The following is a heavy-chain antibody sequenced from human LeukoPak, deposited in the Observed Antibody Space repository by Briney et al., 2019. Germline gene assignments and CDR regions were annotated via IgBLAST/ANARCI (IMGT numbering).Heavy chain of an antibody. J-gene: IGHJ3*01. Sequence: GGSLRLSCAASGFTFNTYWMHWVRQGPGKGLVWVSRIDGDGSKASYADSVKGRFTISRDNAKNTLYLQMNSPRPEDTAVYFCVREAGGTYAFDVWGQGTMVTVSS. CDR1: GFTFNTYW. CDR3: VREAGGTYAFDV. CDR2: IDGDGSKA. V-gene: IGHV3-74*01. D-gene: IGHD1-7*01.